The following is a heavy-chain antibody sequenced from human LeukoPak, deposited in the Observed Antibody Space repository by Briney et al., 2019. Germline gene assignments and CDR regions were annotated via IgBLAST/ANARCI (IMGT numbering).Heavy chain of an antibody. V-gene: IGHV4-39*07. CDR3: AREYYDRAYFDY. CDR1: GGSISSSSYY. J-gene: IGHJ4*02. D-gene: IGHD3-22*01. Sequence: PSGTLSLTCTVSGGSISSSSYYWGWIRQPPGKGLEWIGSIYYSGSTYYNPSLKSRVTISVDTSKNQFSLKLSSVTAADTAVYYCAREYYDRAYFDYWGQGTLVTVSS. CDR2: IYYSGST.